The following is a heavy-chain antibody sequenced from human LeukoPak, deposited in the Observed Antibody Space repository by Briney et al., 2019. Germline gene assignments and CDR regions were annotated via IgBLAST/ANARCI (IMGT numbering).Heavy chain of an antibody. V-gene: IGHV4-30-4*01. CDR3: ARVFRGYYDSSGYDDY. CDR1: GGSISSGDYY. CDR2: IYYSGST. Sequence: SETLSLTCTVSGGSISSGDYYWSWIRQPPGKGLEWIGYIYYSGSTYYNPSLKSRVTISVDTSKNQFSLKLSSVTAADTAVYYCARVFRGYYDSSGYDDYWGQGTLVTVSS. J-gene: IGHJ4*02. D-gene: IGHD3-22*01.